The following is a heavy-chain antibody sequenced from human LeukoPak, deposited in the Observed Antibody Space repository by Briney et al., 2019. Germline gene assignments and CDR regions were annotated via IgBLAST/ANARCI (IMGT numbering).Heavy chain of an antibody. V-gene: IGHV3-30*18. Sequence: SGGSLRLSCAASGFTFSSYGMHWVRQAPGKGLEWEAVISYDGSNKYYADSVKGRFTISRDNSKNTLYLQMNSLRAEDTAVYYCAKDLRELELIDYWGQGTLVTVSS. CDR2: ISYDGSNK. CDR1: GFTFSSYG. J-gene: IGHJ4*02. CDR3: AKDLRELELIDY. D-gene: IGHD1-7*01.